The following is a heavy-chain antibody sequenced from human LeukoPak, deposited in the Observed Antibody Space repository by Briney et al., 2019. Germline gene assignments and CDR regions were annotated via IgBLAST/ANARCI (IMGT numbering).Heavy chain of an antibody. CDR3: ARRYQNNWFDP. CDR2: ISAYNGNT. D-gene: IGHD2-2*01. CDR1: GYTFTSYG. J-gene: IGHJ5*02. Sequence: ASVKVSCKASGYTFTSYGISWVRQTPGQGLEWMGWISAYNGNTHYAQKFQGRVTITADKSTSTAYMELSSLRSEDTAVYYCARRYQNNWFDPWGQGTLVTVSS. V-gene: IGHV1-18*01.